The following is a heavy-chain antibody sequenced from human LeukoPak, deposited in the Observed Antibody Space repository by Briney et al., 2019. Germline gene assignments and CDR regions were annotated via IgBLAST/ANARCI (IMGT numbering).Heavy chain of an antibody. CDR2: IIPILGIA. CDR3: ALIGNWNAHFDY. D-gene: IGHD1-1*01. J-gene: IGHJ4*02. V-gene: IGHV1-69*04. Sequence: SVKVSCKASGDTFSSYAISWVRQAPGQGLEWMGRIIPILGIANYAQKFQGRVTITADKSTSTAYMELSSLRSEDTAVYYCALIGNWNAHFDYWGQGTLVTVSS. CDR1: GDTFSSYA.